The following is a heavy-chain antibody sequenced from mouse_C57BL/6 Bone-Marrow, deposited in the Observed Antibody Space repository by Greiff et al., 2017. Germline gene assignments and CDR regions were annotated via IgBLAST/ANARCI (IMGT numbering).Heavy chain of an antibody. CDR2: IDPENGDT. D-gene: IGHD1-1*01. J-gene: IGHJ2*01. CDR3: TTGFITTVVEDY. V-gene: IGHV14-4*01. Sequence: EVKLQESGAELVRPGASVKLSCTASGFNIKDDYMHWVKQRPEQGLEWIGWIDPENGDTEYASKFQGKATITADTYSNTAYLQLSSLTSEDTAVYYCTTGFITTVVEDYWGQGTTLTVSS. CDR1: GFNIKDDY.